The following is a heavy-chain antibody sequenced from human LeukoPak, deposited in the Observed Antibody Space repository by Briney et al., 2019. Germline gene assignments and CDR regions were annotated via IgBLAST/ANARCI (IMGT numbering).Heavy chain of an antibody. CDR3: AQIGGWFEL. V-gene: IGHV4-61*02. J-gene: IGHJ5*02. CDR1: GGSISSGSNY. D-gene: IGHD3-16*01. CDR2: VDTSEST. Sequence: SETLSLTCTVSGGSISSGSNYWSWIRQPAGKGLEWIGRVDTSESTNYSPSLKSRVAISVDTSKNQFSLKLTSVTAADTAVYYCAQIGGWFELWGQGTQVTVSS.